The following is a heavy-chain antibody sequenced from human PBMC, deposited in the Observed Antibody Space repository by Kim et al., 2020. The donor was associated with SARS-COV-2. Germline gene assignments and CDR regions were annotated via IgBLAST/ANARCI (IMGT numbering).Heavy chain of an antibody. CDR3: ARIAVAGLTVDY. Sequence: GGSLRLSCAASGFTFSSYSMNWVRQAPGKGLEWVSSISSSSSYIYYADSVKGRFTISRDNAKNSLYLQMNSLRAEDTAVYYCARIAVAGLTVDYWGQGTLVTVSS. V-gene: IGHV3-21*01. CDR1: GFTFSSYS. CDR2: ISSSSSYI. D-gene: IGHD6-19*01. J-gene: IGHJ4*02.